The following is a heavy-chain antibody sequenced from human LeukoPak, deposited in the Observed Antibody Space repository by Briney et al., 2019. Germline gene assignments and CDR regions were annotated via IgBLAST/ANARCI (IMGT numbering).Heavy chain of an antibody. Sequence: GGSLRLSCAASGFILNDYYMNWIRQAPGKGLEWVSYISSSGSTIYYADSVKGRFTISRDNAKNSLYLQMNSLRAEDTAVYYCARERSNFDYWGQGTLVTVSS. J-gene: IGHJ4*02. CDR1: GFILNDYY. D-gene: IGHD5/OR15-5a*01. CDR3: ARERSNFDY. CDR2: ISSSGSTI. V-gene: IGHV3-11*01.